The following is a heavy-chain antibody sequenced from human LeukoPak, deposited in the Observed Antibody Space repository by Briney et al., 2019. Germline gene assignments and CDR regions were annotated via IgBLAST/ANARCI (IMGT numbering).Heavy chain of an antibody. CDR2: ISGSGGST. J-gene: IGHJ4*02. Sequence: PGGSLRLSCAASGFTFSSYAMSWVRQAPGKGLEWVSAISGSGGSTYYADSVKGRFTISRDNAKNSLYLQMNSLRAEDTAVYYCARDSGELTFDYWGQGTLVTVSS. D-gene: IGHD1-7*01. CDR3: ARDSGELTFDY. V-gene: IGHV3-23*01. CDR1: GFTFSSYA.